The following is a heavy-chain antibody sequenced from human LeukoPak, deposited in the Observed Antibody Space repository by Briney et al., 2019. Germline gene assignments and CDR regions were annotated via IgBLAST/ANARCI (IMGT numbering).Heavy chain of an antibody. CDR1: GYTFTSYY. V-gene: IGHV1-46*01. D-gene: IGHD2/OR15-2a*01. CDR2: INPSGGST. J-gene: IGHJ6*02. Sequence: ASVKVCCKASGYTFTSYYMHGGRQAPGQGREWMGIINPSGGSTRYAQKFQGRVTMTSDTSTSTVYMELSSLRSEDTAVHYCARDRLLRLQYGMDVWGQGTTVTVSS. CDR3: ARDRLLRLQYGMDV.